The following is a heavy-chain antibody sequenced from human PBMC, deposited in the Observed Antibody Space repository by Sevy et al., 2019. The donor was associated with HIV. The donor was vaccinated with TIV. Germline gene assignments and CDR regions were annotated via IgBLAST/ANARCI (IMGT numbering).Heavy chain of an antibody. CDR1: GFTFSSYW. D-gene: IGHD3-22*01. CDR2: IKKDGSEK. CDR3: ARSTYYFDTTGFGALDF. V-gene: IGHV3-7*03. J-gene: IGHJ3*01. Sequence: GGSLRLSCAASGFTFSSYWMSWVRQAPGKGLEWVANIKKDGSEKYYVDSVKGRFTISRDNAKNSLYLQMNSLRVEDTAMYYCARSTYYFDTTGFGALDFWGQGTMVTVSS.